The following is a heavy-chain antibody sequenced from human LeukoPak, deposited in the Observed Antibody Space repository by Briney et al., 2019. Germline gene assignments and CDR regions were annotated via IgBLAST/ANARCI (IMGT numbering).Heavy chain of an antibody. CDR2: LTGSGGNT. CDR3: ARDSINKAGRGYYDY. V-gene: IGHV3-23*01. Sequence: PGGSLRLSCAASGFTFSSYVMSWVRQAPGQGLEWVSTLTGSGGNTYYADSVKGRFTISRDNSKNTLYLQMNSLRAEDTAVYYCARDSINKAGRGYYDYWGQGTLVTVSS. D-gene: IGHD2-15*01. CDR1: GFTFSSYV. J-gene: IGHJ4*02.